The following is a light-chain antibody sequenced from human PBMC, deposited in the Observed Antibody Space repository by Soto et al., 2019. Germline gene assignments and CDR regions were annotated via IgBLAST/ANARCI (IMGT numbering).Light chain of an antibody. V-gene: IGKV1-5*03. CDR3: QQNNRYPWT. Sequence: DIQMTQSPPTLPASVGDTVTITCRASQSINNWLAWYQQKSGKGPSLLIYKASNLESGVSSRFSGSGSGTEFTLTISSLQPDDIGTYYCQQNNRYPWTFGQGTKVDIK. CDR2: KAS. CDR1: QSINNW. J-gene: IGKJ1*01.